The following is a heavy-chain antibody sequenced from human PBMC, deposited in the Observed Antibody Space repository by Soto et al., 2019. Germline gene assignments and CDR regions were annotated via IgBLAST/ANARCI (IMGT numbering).Heavy chain of an antibody. Sequence: ASVKVSCKASGYTFTSYAMHWVRQAPGQRLEWMGWINAGNGNTKYSQKFQGRVTITRDTSASTAYMELSSLRSEDTAVYYCATYNWNLRRPPYGMDVWGQGTTVTVSS. D-gene: IGHD1-7*01. J-gene: IGHJ6*02. CDR2: INAGNGNT. V-gene: IGHV1-3*01. CDR1: GYTFTSYA. CDR3: ATYNWNLRRPPYGMDV.